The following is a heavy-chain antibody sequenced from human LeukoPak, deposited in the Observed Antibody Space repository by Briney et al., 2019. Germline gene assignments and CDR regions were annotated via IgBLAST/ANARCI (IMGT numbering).Heavy chain of an antibody. Sequence: GGSLRLSCAASGFTFSSSWMSWVRQAPGKGLEWVANIKQDGSEKYYVDSVKGRFTISRDNAKNTLYLQMNSLRAEDTAVYYCAKGVTSYDYWGQGTLVTVSS. CDR2: IKQDGSEK. D-gene: IGHD2/OR15-2a*01. J-gene: IGHJ4*02. CDR3: AKGVTSYDY. CDR1: GFTFSSSW. V-gene: IGHV3-7*01.